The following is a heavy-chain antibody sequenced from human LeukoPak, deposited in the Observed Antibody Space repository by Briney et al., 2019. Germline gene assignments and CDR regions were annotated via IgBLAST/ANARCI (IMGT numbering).Heavy chain of an antibody. D-gene: IGHD3-22*01. V-gene: IGHV3-21*01. CDR2: ISSSRSYI. CDR3: ARDLYYDSRGSPGY. J-gene: IGHJ4*02. CDR1: GFTFSSYS. Sequence: GGSLRLSCAASGFTFSSYSMNWVRQAPGKGLEWVSSISSSRSYIYYADSVKGRFTISRDNAKNSLYLQMNSLRVEDTAVYYCARDLYYDSRGSPGYWGQGTLVTVSS.